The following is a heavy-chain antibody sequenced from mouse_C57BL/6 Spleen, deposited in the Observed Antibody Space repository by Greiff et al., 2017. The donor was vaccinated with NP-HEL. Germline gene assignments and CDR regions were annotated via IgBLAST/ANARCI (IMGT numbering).Heavy chain of an antibody. V-gene: IGHV5-4*01. Sequence: EVQLMESGGGLVKPGGSLKLSCAASGFTFSSYAMSWVRQTPEKRLEWVATISDGGSYTYYPDNVKGRFTISRDNAKNNLYLQMNHLKSEDTAMYYCARDNWSFDYWGQGTTLTVSS. CDR1: GFTFSSYA. D-gene: IGHD4-1*01. J-gene: IGHJ2*01. CDR3: ARDNWSFDY. CDR2: ISDGGSYT.